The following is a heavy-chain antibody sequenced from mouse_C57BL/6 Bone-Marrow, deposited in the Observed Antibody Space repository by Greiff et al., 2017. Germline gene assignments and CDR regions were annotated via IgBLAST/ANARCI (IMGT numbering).Heavy chain of an antibody. Sequence: QVQLQQSGAELVRPGTSVKVSCKASGYAFTNYLIEWVKQRPGQGLEWIGVINPGSGGTNYNEKFKGKATLTADKSSSTAYMQLSSLTSEDSAVYFCARGLGDGFYAMDYWGQGTSVTVSS. CDR2: INPGSGGT. V-gene: IGHV1-54*01. D-gene: IGHD2-3*01. J-gene: IGHJ4*01. CDR3: ARGLGDGFYAMDY. CDR1: GYAFTNYL.